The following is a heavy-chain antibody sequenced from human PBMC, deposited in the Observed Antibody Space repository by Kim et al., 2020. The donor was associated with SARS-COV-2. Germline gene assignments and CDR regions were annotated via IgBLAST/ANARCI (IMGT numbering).Heavy chain of an antibody. Sequence: SETLSLTCTVSGGSISSGGYYWSWIRQHPGKGLEWIGYIYYSGSTYYNPSLKSRVTISVDTSKNQFSLKLSSVTAADTAVYYCARAELGFGELLGGFDYWGQGTLVTVSS. CDR1: GGSISSGGYY. CDR3: ARAELGFGELLGGFDY. D-gene: IGHD3-10*01. CDR2: IYYSGST. V-gene: IGHV4-31*03. J-gene: IGHJ4*02.